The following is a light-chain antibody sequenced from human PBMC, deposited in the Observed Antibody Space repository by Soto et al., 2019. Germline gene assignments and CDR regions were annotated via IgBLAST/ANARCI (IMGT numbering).Light chain of an antibody. Sequence: EIMLTQSPATLSVSQGERATLSCRASQTFGSYLAWYQQKPGQAPRLLIYGASSRATGIPDRFSGSGSGSDFTLTITRLEPEDFAVYYCQQYGGSPRTFGQGTKV. CDR3: QQYGGSPRT. CDR1: QTFGSY. J-gene: IGKJ1*01. V-gene: IGKV3-20*01. CDR2: GAS.